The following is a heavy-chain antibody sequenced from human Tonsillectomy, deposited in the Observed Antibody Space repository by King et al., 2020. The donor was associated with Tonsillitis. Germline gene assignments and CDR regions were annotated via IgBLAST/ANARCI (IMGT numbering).Heavy chain of an antibody. CDR1: GYTFPSYG. J-gene: IGHJ3*02. Sequence: QLVQSGAEVKKPGASVKVSCKASGYTFPSYGISWVRQAPGQGLEWMGWISAYNGNTNYAQNLQGRVTMTTDTSTSTAYMELRSLRSDDTAVYYCARDMPSMIVVPHDAFDIWGQGTMVTVSS. D-gene: IGHD3-22*01. CDR2: ISAYNGNT. V-gene: IGHV1-18*04. CDR3: ARDMPSMIVVPHDAFDI.